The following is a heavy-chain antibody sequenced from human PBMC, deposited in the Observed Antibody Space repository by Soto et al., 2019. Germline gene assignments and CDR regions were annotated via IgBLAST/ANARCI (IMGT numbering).Heavy chain of an antibody. V-gene: IGHV4-39*01. J-gene: IGHJ4*02. Sequence: SETLSLTCSVSGGSISSQSYYWGWIRQPPGKGLEYIGSIFYRGSTFYNTSLKRRVTLDVDTSKNQFSLRLSSVTATDTAVYFCARHSEGGTWNWGNYFHYWAQGALVPVTS. D-gene: IGHD1-7*01. CDR3: ARHSEGGTWNWGNYFHY. CDR1: GGSISSQSYY. CDR2: IFYRGST.